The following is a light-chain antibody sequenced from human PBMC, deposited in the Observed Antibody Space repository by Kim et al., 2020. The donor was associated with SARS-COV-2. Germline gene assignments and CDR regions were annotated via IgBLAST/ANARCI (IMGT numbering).Light chain of an antibody. CDR2: GKN. CDR3: DSWDSSGNHNVV. Sequence: SSELTQDPAVSVALGQTVRITCQGDSLKTYYATWYQQKPGQAPVRVIFGKNNRPSGIPHRFSGSNSGNTASLTITGAQAEDEADYYCDSWDSSGNHNVVCGGGTQLTVL. V-gene: IGLV3-19*02. CDR1: SLKTYY. J-gene: IGLJ2*01.